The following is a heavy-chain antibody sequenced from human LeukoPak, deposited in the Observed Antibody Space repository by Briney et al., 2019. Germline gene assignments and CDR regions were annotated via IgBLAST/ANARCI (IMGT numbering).Heavy chain of an antibody. CDR3: ARGGSSWYNWFDP. Sequence: SETLSLTCTVSGGSISSYYWSWIRQPPGKGLEWIGYIYYSGSTNYNPSLKSRVTISVDTSKNQFSLKLSSVTAADTAVYYCARGGSSWYNWFDPWGQGTLVTVSS. V-gene: IGHV4-59*08. D-gene: IGHD6-13*01. CDR1: GGSISSYY. J-gene: IGHJ5*02. CDR2: IYYSGST.